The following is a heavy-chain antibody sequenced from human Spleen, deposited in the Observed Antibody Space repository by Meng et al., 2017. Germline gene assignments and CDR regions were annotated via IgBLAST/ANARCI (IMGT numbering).Heavy chain of an antibody. J-gene: IGHJ6*02. D-gene: IGHD3-10*01. V-gene: IGHV3-30*04. CDR2: ISYDGSNK. CDR1: GFTFSSYA. Sequence: GESLKISCAASGFTFSSYAMHWVRQAPGKGLEWVAVISYDGSNKYYADSVKGRFTISRDNSKNTLYLQMNSLRAEDTAVYYCTRGGYGSGNYYLYGMDVWGQGTTVTVSS. CDR3: TRGGYGSGNYYLYGMDV.